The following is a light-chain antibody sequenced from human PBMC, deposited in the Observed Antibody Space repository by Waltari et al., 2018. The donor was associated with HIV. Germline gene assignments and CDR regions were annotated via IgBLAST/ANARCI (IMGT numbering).Light chain of an antibody. Sequence: HSALTQPASISGSPGQSVTISSTGINIDLHVYDYVSWYQQLPTKAPQLIIFGVSVRPSGISHRFSGSKSGNTASLTISGLQTDDEGDYYCTSYTVRRALIFGGGTKLTVL. CDR1: NIDLHVYDY. J-gene: IGLJ2*01. CDR3: TSYTVRRALI. V-gene: IGLV2-14*03. CDR2: GVS.